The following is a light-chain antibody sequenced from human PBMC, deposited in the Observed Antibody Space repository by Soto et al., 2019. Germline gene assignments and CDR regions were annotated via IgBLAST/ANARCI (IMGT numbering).Light chain of an antibody. V-gene: IGKV1-5*03. CDR3: QHYNSYSEA. Sequence: DIQMTQSPSTLSGSVGDRVTITCRASQTISSWLAWHQQKPGKAPKLLIYKASTLKSGVPSRCSGSGSGTECTLTISSLQPDDVATDYCQHYNSYSEAFGQGTKVELK. CDR2: KAS. J-gene: IGKJ1*01. CDR1: QTISSW.